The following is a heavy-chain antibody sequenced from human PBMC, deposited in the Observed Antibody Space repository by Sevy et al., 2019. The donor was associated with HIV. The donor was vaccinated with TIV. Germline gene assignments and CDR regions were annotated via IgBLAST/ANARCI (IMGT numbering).Heavy chain of an antibody. V-gene: IGHV3-23*01. CDR3: AKVLYDSSGYSPYAYGMDV. Sequence: GESLKISCAASGFTFSSYAMNWVRQAPGKGLEWVSAISGSGAGTYYADSVRGRFTMSRDNSKNTLYLQMNSLRAEDTAVYYCAKVLYDSSGYSPYAYGMDVWGQGTTVTVSS. D-gene: IGHD3-22*01. CDR2: ISGSGAGT. J-gene: IGHJ6*02. CDR1: GFTFSSYA.